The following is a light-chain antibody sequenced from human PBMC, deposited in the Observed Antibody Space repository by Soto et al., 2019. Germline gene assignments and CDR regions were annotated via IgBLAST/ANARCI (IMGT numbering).Light chain of an antibody. V-gene: IGKV3-11*01. CDR2: DAS. J-gene: IGKJ1*01. Sequence: EIVLTQSPATLSLSPGERATLSCRASQSVSSYLAWYQQKPGQAPRLLIYDASNRATGIPARFSGSGSGTDFTLTISSLEPEDFAVYYCQQRSSWPRTFVQGTKVEIK. CDR3: QQRSSWPRT. CDR1: QSVSSY.